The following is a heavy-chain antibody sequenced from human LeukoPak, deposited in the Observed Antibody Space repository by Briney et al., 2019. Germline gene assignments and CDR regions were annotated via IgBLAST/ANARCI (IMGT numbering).Heavy chain of an antibody. CDR1: GFTFSSYA. J-gene: IGHJ3*02. Sequence: GGSLRLSCSASGFTFSSYAMHWVRQAPGKGLEYVSAISSNGGSTYYADSVKGRFTISRDNSKNTLYLQMNSLRAEDTAVYYCARVDDLDAFDIWGQGTMVTVSS. CDR3: ARVDDLDAFDI. V-gene: IGHV3-64*04. CDR2: ISSNGGST. D-gene: IGHD2-2*03.